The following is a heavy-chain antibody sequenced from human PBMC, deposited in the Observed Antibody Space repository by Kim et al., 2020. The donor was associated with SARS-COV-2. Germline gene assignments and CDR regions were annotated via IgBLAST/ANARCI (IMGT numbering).Heavy chain of an antibody. CDR2: IYWDDAK. CDR3: AQTGQESLSFEEHGGFDP. Sequence: SGPTLVKSTQTLTLTCTFSGFSLNTNGVGVAWIRQPPGKALEWLALIYWDDAKRYNPSLKNRLSITKDTSKNKVVLTMTNMDPVDTGTYFCAQTGQESLSFEEHGGFDPWGQGTLVAVSS. J-gene: IGHJ5*01. CDR1: GFSLNTNGVG. D-gene: IGHD3-10*01. V-gene: IGHV2-5*02.